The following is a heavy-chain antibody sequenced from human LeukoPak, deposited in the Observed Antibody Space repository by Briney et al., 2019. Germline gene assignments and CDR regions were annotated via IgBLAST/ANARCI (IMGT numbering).Heavy chain of an antibody. J-gene: IGHJ6*03. D-gene: IGHD3-3*01. CDR3: ARIFAAYMDV. V-gene: IGHV3-66*01. Sequence: PGGSLRLSCAASGFTVSSNYMSWVRQAPGKGLEWVSVIYSGGSTYYADSVKGRFTISRDNSKNTLYLRMNSLRAEDTAVYYCARIFAAYMDVWGKGTTVTISS. CDR1: GFTVSSNY. CDR2: IYSGGST.